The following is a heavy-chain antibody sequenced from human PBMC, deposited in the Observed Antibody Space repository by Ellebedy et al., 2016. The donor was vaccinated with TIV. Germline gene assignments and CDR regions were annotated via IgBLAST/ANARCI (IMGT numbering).Heavy chain of an antibody. V-gene: IGHV3-30-3*02. Sequence: GGSLRLXXAASGFTFSSYAMHWVRQAPGKGLEWVAVISYDGSNKYYADSVKGRFTISRDNSKNTLYLQMNSLRAEDTAVYYCAKDIVVVPVYYYGMDVWGQGTTVTVSS. CDR2: ISYDGSNK. D-gene: IGHD2-2*01. CDR3: AKDIVVVPVYYYGMDV. CDR1: GFTFSSYA. J-gene: IGHJ6*02.